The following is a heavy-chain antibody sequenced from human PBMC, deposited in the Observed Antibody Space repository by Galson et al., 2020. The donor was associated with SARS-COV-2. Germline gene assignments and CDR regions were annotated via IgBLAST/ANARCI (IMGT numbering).Heavy chain of an antibody. Sequence: SETLSLTCSVSNGSISSDYWAWIRQTPGKGLEWIGFFHSDGSTNYNPPLKSRVTISVYTSKNRFSLKLSSLTAAGTAVFFCARYTTSSVSFDYWGQGTLVTVSS. V-gene: IGHV4-4*08. J-gene: IGHJ4*02. D-gene: IGHD6-6*01. CDR2: FHSDGST. CDR3: ARYTTSSVSFDY. CDR1: NGSISSDY.